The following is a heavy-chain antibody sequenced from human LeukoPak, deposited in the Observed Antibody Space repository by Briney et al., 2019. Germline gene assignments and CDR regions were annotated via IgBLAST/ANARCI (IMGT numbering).Heavy chain of an antibody. CDR1: GFTFSNYA. D-gene: IGHD3-10*01. Sequence: GGSLRLSCPASGFTFSNYAMHWVRQTPGKRLEYVSSITSDGRTTYYADSLKGRFTISRDNSKNTLYLQMSSLRTQDTAVYYWLRDATGAGDFWGQGTLVTVCS. CDR3: LRDATGAGDF. CDR2: ITSDGRTT. J-gene: IGHJ4*02. V-gene: IGHV3-64*04.